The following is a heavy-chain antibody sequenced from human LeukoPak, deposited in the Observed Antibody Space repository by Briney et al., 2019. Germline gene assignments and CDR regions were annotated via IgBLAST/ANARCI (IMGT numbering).Heavy chain of an antibody. CDR2: IYSTGST. V-gene: IGHV4-4*07. D-gene: IGHD3-22*01. Sequence: SETLSLTCTVSGGSISSYYWSWIRLPAGKGLEWIGRIYSTGSTDYSPSLRSRVTMSVDTSKNQFSLRMSSVTAADTAVYYCASYDSSGAYFQHWGQGTLVTVSS. CDR3: ASYDSSGAYFQH. J-gene: IGHJ1*01. CDR1: GGSISSYY.